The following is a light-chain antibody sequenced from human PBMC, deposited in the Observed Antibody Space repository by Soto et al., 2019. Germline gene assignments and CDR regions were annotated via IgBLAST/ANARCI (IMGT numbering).Light chain of an antibody. J-gene: IGKJ1*01. Sequence: EIVMTQSPSTVSVSLGERATISCMDCQSVSSNLAWYKQKTGQDPRLLMYGASSRSTGIPDRFSGSGSGTDFTLTISRLEPEDFAVYYCQQYGSSLTWTFGQGTKVDI. CDR3: QQYGSSLTWT. V-gene: IGKV3-20*01. CDR2: GAS. CDR1: QSVSSN.